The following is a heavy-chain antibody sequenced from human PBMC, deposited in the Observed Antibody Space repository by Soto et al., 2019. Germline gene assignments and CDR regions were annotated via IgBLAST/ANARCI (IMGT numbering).Heavy chain of an antibody. CDR1: GFTFSSYA. D-gene: IGHD3-22*01. CDR3: AKDPHYYDSSGPYNAFDI. V-gene: IGHV3-23*01. J-gene: IGHJ3*02. Sequence: PGGSLRLSCAASGFTFSSYAMSWVRQAPGKGLEWVSAISGSGGSTYYADSVKGRFTISRDNSKNTLYLQMNSLRAEDTAVYYCAKDPHYYDSSGPYNAFDIWGQGTRGTVSS. CDR2: ISGSGGST.